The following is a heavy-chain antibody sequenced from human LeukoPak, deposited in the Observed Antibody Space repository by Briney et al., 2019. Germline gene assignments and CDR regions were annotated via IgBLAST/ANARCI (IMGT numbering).Heavy chain of an antibody. CDR3: ASDRLGIDP. CDR1: GFAFSSYS. CDR2: ISSSSSTI. J-gene: IGHJ5*02. V-gene: IGHV3-48*01. Sequence: GGSLRLSCAASGFAFSSYSMNWVRQAPGKGLEWVSYISSSSSTIYYADSVKGRFTISRDNAKNSLYLRMNSLRAEDTAVYYCASDRLGIDPWGQGTLVTVSS. D-gene: IGHD4-11*01.